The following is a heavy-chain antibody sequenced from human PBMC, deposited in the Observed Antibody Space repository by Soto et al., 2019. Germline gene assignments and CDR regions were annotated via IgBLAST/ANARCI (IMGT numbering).Heavy chain of an antibody. V-gene: IGHV3-74*01. CDR3: VTRVEEGY. CDR1: GLTLSGMW. J-gene: IGHJ4*02. Sequence: EVQLVESGGGLVQPGGSLRLSCVASGLTLSGMWMHWVRQAPGKGLVWVSGINSDGSATAYADSVKGRFAISRDNAENTLYLQMDSLRAEDTAVYYCVTRVEEGYWGQGTPVTVSS. CDR2: INSDGSAT.